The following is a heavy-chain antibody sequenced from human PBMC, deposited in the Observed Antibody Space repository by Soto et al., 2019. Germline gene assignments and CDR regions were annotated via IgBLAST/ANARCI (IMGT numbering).Heavy chain of an antibody. J-gene: IGHJ4*01. CDR3: AKDIDDHGTIFTYFDY. D-gene: IGHD3-9*01. Sequence: PRLSCAGTGFTFDDYAMHWVRQAPRKGLECVSGLSGNGNSICHADSVKGRFTISRDNAKNSLYLQMNSLRGEDKALYYCAKDIDDHGTIFTYFDYWG. CDR1: GFTFDDYA. V-gene: IGHV3-9*01. CDR2: LSGNGNSI.